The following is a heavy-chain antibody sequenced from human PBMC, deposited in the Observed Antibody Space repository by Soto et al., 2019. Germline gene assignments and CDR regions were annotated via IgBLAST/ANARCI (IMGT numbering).Heavy chain of an antibody. J-gene: IGHJ4*02. CDR2: TYNGGTT. CDR3: ARGPSGDKVDS. V-gene: IGHV4-30-4*01. CDR1: GGSISNVNYC. Sequence: QVQLQESGPGLVKPSQTLSLTCTVSGGSISNVNYCWSWIRQSPDKGLEWIGHTYNGGTTLNNPSLTSRFSISIDASNNQFSLKLCSVSDADTAVYYCARGPSGDKVDSWGQGTLVTVSS. D-gene: IGHD7-27*01.